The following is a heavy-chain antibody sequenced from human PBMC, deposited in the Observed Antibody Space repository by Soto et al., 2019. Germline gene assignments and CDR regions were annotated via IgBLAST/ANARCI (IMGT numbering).Heavy chain of an antibody. CDR1: GGSISSHY. J-gene: IGHJ3*02. CDR2: IYYSGST. D-gene: IGHD3-16*02. CDR3: ARGYSLDAFDI. V-gene: IGHV4-59*11. Sequence: SETLSLTCTVSGGSISSHYWSWIRQPPGKGLEWIGYIYYSGSTNYNPSLKSRVTISVDTSKNQFSLKLSSVTAADTAVYYCARGYSLDAFDIWGQGTMVTV.